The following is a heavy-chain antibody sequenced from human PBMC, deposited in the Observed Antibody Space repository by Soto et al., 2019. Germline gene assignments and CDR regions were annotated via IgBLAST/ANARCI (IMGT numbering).Heavy chain of an antibody. CDR3: AKDVDTLSWFGAVYSFSGMDV. V-gene: IGHV3-30*18. CDR1: GFTFSNYG. D-gene: IGHD3-10*01. J-gene: IGHJ6*02. CDR2: ISYAGSNE. Sequence: HVQLVESGGGVVQPGRSLRLSCAASGFTFSNYGMHWVRQAPGKGLERVAVISYAGSNEYYEDSVKGRFTISRDNSKNTLYLQMNSLRAEDTAMYYCAKDVDTLSWFGAVYSFSGMDVWGQGTTVSVSS.